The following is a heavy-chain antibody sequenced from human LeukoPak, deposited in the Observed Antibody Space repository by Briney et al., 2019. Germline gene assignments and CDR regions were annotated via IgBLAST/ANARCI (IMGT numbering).Heavy chain of an antibody. CDR1: GYTFSDYA. CDR3: ARGSTSDWPLDH. CDR2: IDAGNGDT. V-gene: IGHV1-3*01. J-gene: IGHJ4*02. Sequence: ASVTVSCKASGYTFSDYAMHWVRQAPGQRLEWMGWIDAGNGDTRYSQKFQGRVTITRDTSASTAYIELRSLRSEDTAMYYCARGSTSDWPLDHWGQETLVTISS. D-gene: IGHD2-2*01.